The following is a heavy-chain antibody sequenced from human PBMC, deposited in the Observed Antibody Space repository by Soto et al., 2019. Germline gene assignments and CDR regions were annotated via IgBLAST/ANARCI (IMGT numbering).Heavy chain of an antibody. D-gene: IGHD1-7*01. CDR1: SGARRAIG. CDR2: VYYSGST. V-gene: IGHV4-59*01. Sequence: SETLGLSAGVASGARRAIGWSCIRQSPGGGLEWIGYVYYSGSTVYNPSLKSRVSISADTSKNQFSLRLSSVTAADTAVYYCARDAHCCQHGTWSCHCNYRGQGVLVTLPS. J-gene: IGHJ4*03. CDR3: ARDAHCCQHGTWSCHCNY.